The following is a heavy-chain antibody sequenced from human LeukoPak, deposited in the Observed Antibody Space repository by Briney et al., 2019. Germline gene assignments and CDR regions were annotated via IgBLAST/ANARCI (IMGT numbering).Heavy chain of an antibody. CDR1: GGSISSYY. CDR2: IYYSGST. D-gene: IGHD3-10*01. J-gene: IGHJ3*02. CDR3: ASLDYGSGSMDAFDI. V-gene: IGHV4-59*01. Sequence: PSGTLSLTCTVSGGSISSYYWSWIRQPPGKGLEWIGYIYYSGSTNYNPSLKSRVTISVDTSKNQFSLKLSSVTAADTAVYYCASLDYGSGSMDAFDIWGQGTMVTVSS.